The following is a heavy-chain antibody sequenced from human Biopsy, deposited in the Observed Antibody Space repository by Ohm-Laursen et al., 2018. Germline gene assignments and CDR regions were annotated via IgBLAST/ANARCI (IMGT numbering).Heavy chain of an antibody. Sequence: SDTLSLTCNVSGGSIRGSTYYWGWIRQTPGKGLEWIGSVYFSGNTYYNPSLGGRVTISVDTSKNQFSLNLTSVTAADTAVYYCARHPTGFWFDPWGHGTLVTVSS. V-gene: IGHV4-39*01. CDR1: GGSIRGSTYY. CDR3: ARHPTGFWFDP. CDR2: VYFSGNT. J-gene: IGHJ5*02.